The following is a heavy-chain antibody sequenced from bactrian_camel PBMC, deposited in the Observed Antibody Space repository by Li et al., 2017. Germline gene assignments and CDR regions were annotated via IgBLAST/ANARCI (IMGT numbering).Heavy chain of an antibody. D-gene: IGHD5*01. J-gene: IGHJ7*01. CDR2: ITSSGGTP. V-gene: IGHV3S1*01. CDR1: RYPYSMAC. Sequence: HVQLVESGGGSVQAGGSLRLSCAASRYPYSMACTGWFRQAPGRGLEWVSLITSSGGTPLYADSVKGRFTISRDNAKNTLYLQLNSLKTEDTAMYYCARGNNGIDYWGRGTQVTVS.